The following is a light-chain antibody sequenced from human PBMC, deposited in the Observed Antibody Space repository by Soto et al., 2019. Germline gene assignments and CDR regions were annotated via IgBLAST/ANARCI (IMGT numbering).Light chain of an antibody. CDR2: HVS. V-gene: IGLV2-11*01. Sequence: QSFMGQPRSVSGSPGRSITISCTGTSGDVCAYNYISWYQQHPGKAPKLMIYHVSKRPSWVPDRFSGSKSGNAASLTISGLQAEDEAAYYCCKDAGTYKVFGTGTKVTVL. CDR3: CKDAGTYKV. J-gene: IGLJ1*01. CDR1: SGDVCAYNY.